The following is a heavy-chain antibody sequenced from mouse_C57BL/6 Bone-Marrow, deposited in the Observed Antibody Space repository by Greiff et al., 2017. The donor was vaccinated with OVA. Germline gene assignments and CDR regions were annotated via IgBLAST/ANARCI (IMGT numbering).Heavy chain of an antibody. J-gene: IGHJ2*01. V-gene: IGHV1-64*01. Sequence: QVQLKQPGAELVKPGASVKLSCKASGYTFTSYWMHWVKQRPGQGLEWIGMIHPNSGSTNYNEKFKSKATLTVDKSSSTAYMQLSSLTSEDSAVYYCARYYGSSYGYWGQGTTLTVSS. D-gene: IGHD1-1*01. CDR2: IHPNSGST. CDR3: ARYYGSSYGY. CDR1: GYTFTSYW.